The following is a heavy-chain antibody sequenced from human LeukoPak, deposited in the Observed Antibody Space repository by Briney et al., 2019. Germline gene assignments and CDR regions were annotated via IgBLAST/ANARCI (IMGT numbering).Heavy chain of an antibody. J-gene: IGHJ3*02. D-gene: IGHD7-27*01. CDR3: ARGDWGSGALDI. V-gene: IGHV1-2*02. CDR1: GYSFTTYY. CDR2: INPNSGAT. Sequence: ASVKVSCKASGYSFTTYYMFWVRQAPGQGLEWMGWINPNSGATNYAQKFQGRVTLTGDTFINTVYMELSSLMSDDTAIYYCARGDWGSGALDIWGQGTMVTISS.